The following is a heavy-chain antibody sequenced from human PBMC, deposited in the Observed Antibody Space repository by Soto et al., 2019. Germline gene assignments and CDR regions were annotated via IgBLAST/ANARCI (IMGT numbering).Heavy chain of an antibody. V-gene: IGHV4-34*01. D-gene: IGHD3-3*01. CDR2: INHSGST. Sequence: QVHLQQWGAGLLKPSETLSLTCAVYGGSFSGYYWSWIRQPPGKGLEWIGEINHSGSTNYNPSLESRITISVDTSKNQFSLKLSYVTAADTAVYYCASPYYDFWSGPPWGTQKYYFDFWGQGTLVTVSS. CDR3: ASPYYDFWSGPPWGTQKYYFDF. J-gene: IGHJ4*02. CDR1: GGSFSGYY.